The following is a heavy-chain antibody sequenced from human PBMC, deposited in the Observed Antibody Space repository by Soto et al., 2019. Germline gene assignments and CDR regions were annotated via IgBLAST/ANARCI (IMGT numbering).Heavy chain of an antibody. V-gene: IGHV4-39*01. Sequence: SETLSLTCTVSGDSISSRNYYWGWIRQPPGKELEWIGDIYHSGSTYYNPSLKSRVTISIDTSKNQFSLNLSSVTAADTAVYYCARSPLDSRARQGFDYWGQGTLVTVSS. D-gene: IGHD2-21*01. J-gene: IGHJ4*02. CDR3: ARSPLDSRARQGFDY. CDR2: IYHSGST. CDR1: GDSISSRNYY.